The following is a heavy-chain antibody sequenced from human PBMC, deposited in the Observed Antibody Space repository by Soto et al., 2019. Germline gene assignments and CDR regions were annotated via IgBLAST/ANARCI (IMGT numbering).Heavy chain of an antibody. J-gene: IGHJ4*02. D-gene: IGHD1-20*01. CDR1: GGSISRYY. Sequence: ETLSLTCTVSGGSISRYYWSWIRQPPGKGLEWIGYIYYSGSTNYNPSLKSRVTLSVDTSPPRFSLPLSSVTAADTAVYYCARNFPQITGTTNLDYWGQGTRGTVSS. CDR2: IYYSGST. V-gene: IGHV4-59*08. CDR3: ARNFPQITGTTNLDY.